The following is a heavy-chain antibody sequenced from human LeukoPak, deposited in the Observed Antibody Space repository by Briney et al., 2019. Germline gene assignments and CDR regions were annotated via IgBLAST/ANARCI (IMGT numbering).Heavy chain of an antibody. CDR1: GFTFSSYA. V-gene: IGHV3-23*01. D-gene: IGHD3-10*01. CDR2: ISGSGGST. Sequence: GGSLRLSCAASGFTFSSYAMSWVRQAPGKGLEWVSAISGSGGSTYYTDSVKGRFTISRDNSKNTLYLQMNSLRAEDTAVYYCAKATQFGFGELLYTSAYYYYGMDVWGQGTTVTVSS. J-gene: IGHJ6*02. CDR3: AKATQFGFGELLYTSAYYYYGMDV.